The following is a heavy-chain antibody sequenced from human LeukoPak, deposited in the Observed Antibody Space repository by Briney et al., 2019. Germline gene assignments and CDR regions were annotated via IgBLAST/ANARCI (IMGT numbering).Heavy chain of an antibody. D-gene: IGHD3-9*01. V-gene: IGHV3-7*01. J-gene: IGHJ4*02. CDR3: AREGILTGYYTYFDY. Sequence: GGSLRLSCAASGFTFSSYCMSWVRQAPGKGLEWVANIKQDGSEKYYVDSVKGRFTISRDNAKNSLYLQMNSLRAEDTAVYYCAREGILTGYYTYFDYWGQGTLVTVSS. CDR1: GFTFSSYC. CDR2: IKQDGSEK.